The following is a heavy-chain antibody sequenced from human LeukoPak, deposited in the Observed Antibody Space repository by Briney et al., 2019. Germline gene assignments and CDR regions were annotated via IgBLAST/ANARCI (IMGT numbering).Heavy chain of an antibody. CDR1: GFTFSSYW. Sequence: PGGSLRLSCAASGFTFSSYWMHWVRQAPGKGLVWVSRINSDGYSISYADSVKGRFTISRDNAKNSLYLQMNSLRAEDTAVYYCARAAENYGGRFDSWGQGTLVTVSS. CDR3: ARAAENYGGRFDS. V-gene: IGHV3-74*01. CDR2: INSDGYSI. D-gene: IGHD3-16*01. J-gene: IGHJ4*02.